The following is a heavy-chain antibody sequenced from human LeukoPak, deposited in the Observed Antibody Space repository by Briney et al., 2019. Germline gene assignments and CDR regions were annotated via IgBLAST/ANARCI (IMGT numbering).Heavy chain of an antibody. J-gene: IGHJ4*02. CDR3: AKEEYDILTAYSDY. Sequence: PGGSLRLSCAASGFTVISNYMSWVRQAPGKGLEWVSAISGSGGSTYYADSVKGRFTISRDNSKNTLYLQMNSLRAEDTAVYFCAKEEYDILTAYSDYWGQGTLVTVSS. CDR1: GFTVISNY. CDR2: ISGSGGST. V-gene: IGHV3-23*01. D-gene: IGHD3-9*01.